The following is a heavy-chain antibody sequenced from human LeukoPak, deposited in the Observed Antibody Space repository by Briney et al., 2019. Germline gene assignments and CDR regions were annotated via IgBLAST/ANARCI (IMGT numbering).Heavy chain of an antibody. Sequence: GGSLRLSCAASGFTFDDYAMHWVRQTPGKGLEWVSGISWNSGSIGYADSVKGRFTISRDNAKNSLYLQMNSLRAEDTAVYYCAELGITMIGGVWGKGTTVTISS. CDR1: GFTFDDYA. CDR2: ISWNSGSI. D-gene: IGHD3-10*02. J-gene: IGHJ6*04. V-gene: IGHV3-9*01. CDR3: AELGITMIGGV.